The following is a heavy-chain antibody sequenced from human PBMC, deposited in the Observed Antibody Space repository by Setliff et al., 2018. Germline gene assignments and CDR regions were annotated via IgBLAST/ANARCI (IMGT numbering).Heavy chain of an antibody. Sequence: PGESLKISCKGSGYSFSNFWIGWVRQMPGKGLEWMGIIYPGDSHTRYSPSFQGQVTMSADKSISTAYLQWSSLKASDTAIYYCARIDGSGTYYNLDYWGQRTLVTVSS. D-gene: IGHD3-10*01. CDR1: GYSFSNFW. CDR2: IYPGDSHT. J-gene: IGHJ4*02. CDR3: ARIDGSGTYYNLDY. V-gene: IGHV5-51*01.